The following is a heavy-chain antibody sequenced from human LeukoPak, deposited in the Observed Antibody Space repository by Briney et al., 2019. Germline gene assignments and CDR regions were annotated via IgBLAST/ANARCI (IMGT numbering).Heavy chain of an antibody. CDR3: ARGGKIALAGTRSSQYFQH. Sequence: GGSLRLSCAASGFTFSRYAMHWVRQAPGKGLEWVTFIRYDGSNKYYRDSVKGRFTISRDNSKNTLYLQMNSLRPEDTAVYYCARGGKIALAGTRSSQYFQHWGQGTLVAVSS. CDR2: IRYDGSNK. CDR1: GFTFSRYA. J-gene: IGHJ1*01. D-gene: IGHD6-19*01. V-gene: IGHV3-30*02.